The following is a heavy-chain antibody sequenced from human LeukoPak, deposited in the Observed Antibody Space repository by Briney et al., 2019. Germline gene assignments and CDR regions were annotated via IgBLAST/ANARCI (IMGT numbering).Heavy chain of an antibody. D-gene: IGHD6-19*01. CDR3: AKNGLQDSSGWYCGY. Sequence: GGSLRLSCAASGFTFSSYAMSWVRQAPGKGLEWVSAISGSGGSTCYADSVKGRFTISRDNSKNTLYLQMNSLRAEDTAVYYCAKNGLQDSSGWYCGYWSQGTLVTVSS. V-gene: IGHV3-23*01. CDR2: ISGSGGST. CDR1: GFTFSSYA. J-gene: IGHJ4*02.